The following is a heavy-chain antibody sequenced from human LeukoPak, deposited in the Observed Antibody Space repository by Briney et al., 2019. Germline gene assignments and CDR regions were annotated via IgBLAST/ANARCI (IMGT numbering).Heavy chain of an antibody. D-gene: IGHD4-23*01. Sequence: GGSLRLSCAASGFTVSSNYMSWVRQAPGKGLEWVSYISSSGSTIYYADSVKGRFTISRDNAKNSLYLQMNSLRAEDAAVYYCARDYGGSSPFDYWGQGTLVTVSS. CDR1: GFTVSSNY. CDR3: ARDYGGSSPFDY. CDR2: ISSSGSTI. J-gene: IGHJ4*02. V-gene: IGHV3-11*04.